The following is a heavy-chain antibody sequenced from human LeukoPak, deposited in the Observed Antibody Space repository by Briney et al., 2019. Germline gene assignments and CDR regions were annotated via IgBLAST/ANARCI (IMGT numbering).Heavy chain of an antibody. V-gene: IGHV4-59*11. D-gene: IGHD3-9*01. J-gene: IGHJ4*02. CDR3: ARHYGILTGYHSFDY. CDR2: VYYRGST. Sequence: SETLSLTCTVSGGSISGHYWSWIRQPPGKGLDWIGYVYYRGSTNYNPSLKSRVTISVDTSKNQLSLTLGSVPAADTAMYYCARHYGILTGYHSFDYWGQGTLVTVYS. CDR1: GGSISGHY.